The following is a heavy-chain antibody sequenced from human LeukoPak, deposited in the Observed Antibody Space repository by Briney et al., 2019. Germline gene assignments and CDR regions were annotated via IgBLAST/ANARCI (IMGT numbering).Heavy chain of an antibody. Sequence: GGSLRLSCAASGFTFSNYWMSWDRQAPGKGLEWVAHINQDGSEEHYMDSVKARFIISRDNAKNSLSLQMDSLRAEETAVYYCVRDGGVSGYDLLDYWGQGTLVTVSS. CDR1: GFTFSNYW. CDR3: VRDGGVSGYDLLDY. J-gene: IGHJ4*02. D-gene: IGHD5-12*01. CDR2: INQDGSEE. V-gene: IGHV3-7*01.